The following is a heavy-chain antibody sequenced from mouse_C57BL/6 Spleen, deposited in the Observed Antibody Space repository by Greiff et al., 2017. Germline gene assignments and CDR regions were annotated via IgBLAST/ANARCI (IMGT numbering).Heavy chain of an antibody. J-gene: IGHJ4*01. V-gene: IGHV1-19*01. CDR1: GYTFTDYY. CDR3: AGRVGYGSSYEAMDY. Sequence: VHVKQSGPVLVKPGASVKMSCKASGYTFTDYYMNWVKQSHGKSLEWIGVINPYNGGTSYNQKLKGNATLTVDKSSSTAYMELNSLPSEDSAVYYCAGRVGYGSSYEAMDYWGQGTSVTVSS. CDR2: INPYNGGT. D-gene: IGHD1-1*01.